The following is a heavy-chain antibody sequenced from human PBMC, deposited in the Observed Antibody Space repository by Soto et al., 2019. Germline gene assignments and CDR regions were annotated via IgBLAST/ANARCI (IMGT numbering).Heavy chain of an antibody. CDR2: ISSSSNYI. J-gene: IGHJ4*02. V-gene: IGHV3-21*01. Sequence: EVQLVESGGGLVKPGGSLRLSCAASGFSFSDYSMYWVRQAPGKGLEWVSSISSSSNYIYYADSVKDRFTISRDNAKNSLYLQMNSLRAEDTAVYLCARALRTAAGVFDYWGQGTLVTVSS. CDR1: GFSFSDYS. D-gene: IGHD6-13*01. CDR3: ARALRTAAGVFDY.